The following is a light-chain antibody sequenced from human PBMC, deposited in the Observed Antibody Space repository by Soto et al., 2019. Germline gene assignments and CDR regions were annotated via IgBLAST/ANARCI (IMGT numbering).Light chain of an antibody. J-gene: IGLJ2*01. Sequence: QLVLTQPPSASASLGASVTLTCTLSSGYSNYKVDWYQQRPGQGPRFVMRVGTGGIVGAKGDGIPDRFSVLGSGLNRYLTIKNIQEEDESDYHCGADHGSGSNFVLVFGGGTKVTVL. CDR2: VGTGGIVG. V-gene: IGLV9-49*01. CDR3: GADHGSGSNFVLV. CDR1: SGYSNYK.